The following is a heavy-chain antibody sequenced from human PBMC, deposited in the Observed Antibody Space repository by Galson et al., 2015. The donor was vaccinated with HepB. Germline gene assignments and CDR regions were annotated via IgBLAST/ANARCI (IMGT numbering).Heavy chain of an antibody. CDR2: INSDDKSS. V-gene: IGHV3-74*01. D-gene: IGHD4-23*01. Sequence: SLRLSCAASGFTFSSYWMTWIRQAPGKGLEWVSRINSDDKSSHYADSVKGRFIISRDNAKNTLYLQGNSLRDEDTAMYYCAKDRNYGGYDPWGQGTLVIVAS. CDR1: GFTFSSYW. CDR3: AKDRNYGGYDP. J-gene: IGHJ5*02.